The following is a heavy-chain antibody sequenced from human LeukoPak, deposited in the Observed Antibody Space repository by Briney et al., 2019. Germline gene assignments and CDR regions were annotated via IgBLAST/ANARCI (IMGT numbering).Heavy chain of an antibody. CDR2: IYYSGST. CDR1: GGSISSSSYY. J-gene: IGHJ4*02. V-gene: IGHV4-39*01. D-gene: IGHD3-22*01. CDR3: ARRNYYDSSGYYYHYFDY. Sequence: SETLSLTRTVSGGSISSSSYYWGWIRQPPGKGLEWIGSIYYSGSTYYNPSLKSRVTISVDTSKNQFSLKLSSVTAADTAVYYCARRNYYDSSGYYYHYFDYWGQGTLVTVSS.